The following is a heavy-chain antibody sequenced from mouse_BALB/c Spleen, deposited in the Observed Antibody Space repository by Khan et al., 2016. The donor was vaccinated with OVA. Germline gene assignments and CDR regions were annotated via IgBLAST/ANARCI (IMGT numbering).Heavy chain of an antibody. V-gene: IGHV3-2*02. J-gene: IGHJ1*01. CDR1: GYSITSDYA. CDR2: ISYSGSA. CDR3: ARRYYYGHWYFDV. D-gene: IGHD1-1*01. Sequence: EVKLEESGPGLVKPSQSLSLTCTVSGYSITSDYAWNWIRQFPGNKLEWMGYISYSGSAYSNPSPNSRISITRDPPEKLFFLHLMSVTTEDSATYYCARRYYYGHWYFDVWGAGTTVTVSS.